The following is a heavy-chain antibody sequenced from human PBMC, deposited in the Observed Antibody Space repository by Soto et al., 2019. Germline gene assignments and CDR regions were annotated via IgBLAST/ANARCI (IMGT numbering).Heavy chain of an antibody. CDR3: AREDRYCSGGSCYYDI. CDR1: GYTFTSYY. D-gene: IGHD2-15*01. Sequence: ASVKVSCKASGYTFTSYYMHWVRQAPGQGLEWMGIINPSGGSTSYAQKFQGRVTMTRDTCTSTVYMELSSLRSDDTAVYYCAREDRYCSGGSCYYDIWVQGAMVTVSS. J-gene: IGHJ3*02. CDR2: INPSGGST. V-gene: IGHV1-46*01.